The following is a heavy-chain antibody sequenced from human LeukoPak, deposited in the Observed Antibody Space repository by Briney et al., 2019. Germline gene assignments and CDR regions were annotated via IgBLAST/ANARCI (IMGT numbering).Heavy chain of an antibody. CDR1: GGSFSSYY. Sequence: SETLSLTCAVYGGSFSSYYWSWIRQPPGKGLEWIGEINHSGSTNYNPSLKSRLTMSVDTSKNQFSLKLTSVTAADTAVYYCARENGLYSNYDCWGQGTLVTVSS. J-gene: IGHJ4*02. CDR3: ARENGLYSNYDC. CDR2: INHSGST. V-gene: IGHV4-34*01. D-gene: IGHD6-13*01.